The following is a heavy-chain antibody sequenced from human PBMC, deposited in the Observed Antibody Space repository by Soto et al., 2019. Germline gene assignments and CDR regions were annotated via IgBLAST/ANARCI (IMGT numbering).Heavy chain of an antibody. CDR1: GGTFSRNA. CDR3: VRGRYCSGGSCYAGWS. V-gene: IGHV1-69*12. CDR2: IVPFFGRT. Sequence: QVRLVQSGAEVKKTGSSVKVSCKASGGTFSRNAVNWVRQAPGQGLEWMGGIVPFFGRTIYAQRFQGRVTFTADESTTYMELRSLRSEDTAVYYCVRGRYCSGGSCYAGWSWGQGTLVTVSS. D-gene: IGHD2-15*01. J-gene: IGHJ5*02.